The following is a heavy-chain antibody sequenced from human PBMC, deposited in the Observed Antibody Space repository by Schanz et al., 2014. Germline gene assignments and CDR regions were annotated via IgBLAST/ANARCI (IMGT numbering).Heavy chain of an antibody. V-gene: IGHV4-4*07. D-gene: IGHD5-18*01. CDR2: IYTSGAT. CDR3: ARGNDIQVWSLDY. J-gene: IGHJ4*02. CDR1: GDSISSYS. Sequence: QVQLQESGPGLVKPSETLSLTCTVSGDSISSYSWSWIRRPAGKGLEWIGRIYTSGATNYTPSLKSRLTMSVDTSKNQVSLKLRSVTAADTAVYYCARGNDIQVWSLDYWGQGTLVTVSS.